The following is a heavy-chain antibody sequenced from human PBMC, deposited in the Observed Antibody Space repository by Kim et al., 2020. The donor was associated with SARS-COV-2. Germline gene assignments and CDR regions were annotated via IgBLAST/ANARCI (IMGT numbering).Heavy chain of an antibody. D-gene: IGHD4-17*01. CDR1: GFTFSSYG. Sequence: GGSLRLSCAASGFTFSSYGMHWVRQAPGKGLEWVAVIWYDGSNKYYADSVKGRLTISRDNSKNTRYLQMNSLRAEDTAVYYCARDPGVRKDYGSYPYYFDCWGQGTLVTVSS. CDR3: ARDPGVRKDYGSYPYYFDC. CDR2: IWYDGSNK. V-gene: IGHV3-33*01. J-gene: IGHJ4*02.